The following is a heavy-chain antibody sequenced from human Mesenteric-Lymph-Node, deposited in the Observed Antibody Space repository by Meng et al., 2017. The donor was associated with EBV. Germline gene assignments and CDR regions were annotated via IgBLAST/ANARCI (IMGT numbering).Heavy chain of an antibody. D-gene: IGHD3-16*01. CDR3: ARDWGLRAYFQY. V-gene: IGHV4-34*11. J-gene: IGHJ1*01. CDR2: IYYSGST. Sequence: QVQLQQWGAGLLKPSETLSLTCAVYGGSFSGYYWSWIRQPPGKGLEWIGTIYYSGSTYNNPSLKSRVTISVDTSKNQFSLKLSSVTAADTAVYYCARDWGLRAYFQYWGQGTLVTVSS. CDR1: GGSFSGYY.